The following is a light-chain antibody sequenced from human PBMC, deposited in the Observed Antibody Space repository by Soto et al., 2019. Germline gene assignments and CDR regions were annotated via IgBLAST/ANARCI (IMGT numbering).Light chain of an antibody. CDR1: QSVSRD. CDR3: QQYDKWPTWT. CDR2: GAS. Sequence: EIVLTQSPATLSVSPGERATLPCRARQSVSRDLAWYQQKPGQAPRLLIYGASTRAPSIPARFSGSGSGTDFTLTISSLQSEDFAVYYCQQYDKWPTWTFGQGTKVDIK. V-gene: IGKV3-15*01. J-gene: IGKJ1*01.